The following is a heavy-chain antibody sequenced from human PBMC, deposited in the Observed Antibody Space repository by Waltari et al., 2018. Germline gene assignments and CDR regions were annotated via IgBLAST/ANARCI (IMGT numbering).Heavy chain of an antibody. Sequence: EVQLVESGGGLVQPGGSLRLSCAASGFPFSSYWLPWVRQAPGKGLVWVPGINSDGSRTSYADSVKGRFTISRDNAKNTLYLQMNSLRAEDTAVYYCARAWEQLVSYWGQGTLVTVSS. J-gene: IGHJ4*02. CDR3: ARAWEQLVSY. CDR1: GFPFSSYW. CDR2: INSDGSRT. V-gene: IGHV3-74*01. D-gene: IGHD6-13*01.